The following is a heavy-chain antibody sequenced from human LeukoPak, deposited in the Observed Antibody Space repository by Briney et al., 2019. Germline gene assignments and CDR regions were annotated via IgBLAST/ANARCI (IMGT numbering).Heavy chain of an antibody. V-gene: IGHV4-31*03. CDR1: GGSISSGGYY. J-gene: IGHJ2*01. D-gene: IGHD2-2*01. Sequence: SQTLSLTCTVSGGSISSGGYYWSWIRQHPGRGLEWIGYIYYTGSTYRNPSLNSGTTYYNPPLKSRTTISGDTSRNQFSLKLSSVTAADTAVYYCARDRGRKYQLRYWYFDPWGRGTLVTVSS. CDR3: ARDRGRKYQLRYWYFDP. CDR2: IYYTGSTYRNPSLNSGTT.